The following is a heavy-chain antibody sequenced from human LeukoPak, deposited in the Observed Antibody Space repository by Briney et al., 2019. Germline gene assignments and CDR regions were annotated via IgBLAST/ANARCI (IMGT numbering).Heavy chain of an antibody. D-gene: IGHD4-17*01. J-gene: IGHJ4*02. CDR2: IDYSGGST. V-gene: IGHV3-23*01. CDR3: ARDLGGYGDYGTNFDY. Sequence: GGSLRLSCTASGFTLSSYEMSWIRQAPGKGLEWVSSIDYSGGSTYYADSVKGRFTISRDNSKNTLYLQLNSLRAEDTAVYYCARDLGGYGDYGTNFDYWGQGTLVTVSS. CDR1: GFTLSSYE.